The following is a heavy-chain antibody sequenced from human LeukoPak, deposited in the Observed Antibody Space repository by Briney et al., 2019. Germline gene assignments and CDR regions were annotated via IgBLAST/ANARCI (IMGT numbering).Heavy chain of an antibody. CDR2: IYYSGST. J-gene: IGHJ4*02. CDR1: GGSISSSNYY. Sequence: SETLSLTCTVSGGSISSSNYYWGWVRQPPGKGLEWIANIYYSGSTYYSPSLRSRVTISVDTSKNQFSLKLTSVTAADTAVYYCARHATVKGNWPGPLDYWGQGSLVTVSS. V-gene: IGHV4-39*01. CDR3: ARHATVKGNWPGPLDY. D-gene: IGHD1-1*01.